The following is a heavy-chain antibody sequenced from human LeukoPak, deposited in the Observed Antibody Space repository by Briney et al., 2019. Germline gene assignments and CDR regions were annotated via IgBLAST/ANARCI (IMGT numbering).Heavy chain of an antibody. Sequence: PGGSLRLSCAAPGFTFSSYGMHWVRQAPGKGLEWVAVISYDGNNKYYADSVKGRFTISRDNSKNTLYLQMNSLRAEDTAVYYCAKDRGSSSSRYHYYYGMDVWGQGTLVTVSS. J-gene: IGHJ6*02. CDR3: AKDRGSSSSRYHYYYGMDV. CDR2: ISYDGNNK. D-gene: IGHD6-13*01. V-gene: IGHV3-30*18. CDR1: GFTFSSYG.